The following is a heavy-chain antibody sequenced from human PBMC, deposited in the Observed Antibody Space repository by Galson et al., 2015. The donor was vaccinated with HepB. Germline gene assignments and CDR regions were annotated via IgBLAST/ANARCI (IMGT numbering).Heavy chain of an antibody. V-gene: IGHV1-18*01. J-gene: IGHJ3*02. CDR3: ARTTVVTPRGDAFDI. Sequence: SVKVSCKASGYTFTSYGISWVRQAPGQGLEWMGWISAYNGYTNYAQKLQGRVTMTTDTSTSTAYMELRSLRSDDTAVYYCARTTVVTPRGDAFDIWGQGTMVTVSS. D-gene: IGHD4-23*01. CDR1: GYTFTSYG. CDR2: ISAYNGYT.